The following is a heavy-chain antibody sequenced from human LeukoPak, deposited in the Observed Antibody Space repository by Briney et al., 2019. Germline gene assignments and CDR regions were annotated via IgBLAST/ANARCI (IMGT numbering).Heavy chain of an antibody. V-gene: IGHV1-69*06. CDR3: ASSPMVESSGWYAGYNYYGMDV. CDR1: GGTFSSYA. CDR2: IIPIFDTA. D-gene: IGHD6-19*01. J-gene: IGHJ6*04. Sequence: GASVKVSCKASGGTFSSYAISWVRQAPGQGLEWMGGIIPIFDTANYAQKFQGRVTITADKSTSTAYMELSSLRSEDTAVYYCASSPMVESSGWYAGYNYYGMDVWGKGTTVTVSS.